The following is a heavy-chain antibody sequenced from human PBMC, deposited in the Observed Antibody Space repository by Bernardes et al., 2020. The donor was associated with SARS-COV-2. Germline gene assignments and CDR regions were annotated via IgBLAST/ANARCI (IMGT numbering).Heavy chain of an antibody. V-gene: IGHV3-23*01. CDR3: ARSDRVRLGAFRAYGMDV. CDR1: GFIFSSYA. CDR2: ISGSGSNA. J-gene: IGHJ6*02. D-gene: IGHD3-16*01. Sequence: GGSLRLSCAASGFIFSSYAMNWVRQTPGKGLEWVSGISGSGSNAYLADSVKGRFTVSRDNSKTTVFLQMNSLRGEDTAIYYCARSDRVRLGAFRAYGMDVWGQGTTVTVSS.